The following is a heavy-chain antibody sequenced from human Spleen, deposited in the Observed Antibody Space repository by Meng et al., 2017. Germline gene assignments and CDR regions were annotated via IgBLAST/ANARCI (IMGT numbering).Heavy chain of an antibody. V-gene: IGHV4-34*01. J-gene: IGHJ6*02. CDR1: GGSFSGYY. D-gene: IGHD2-21*02. CDR2: INHSGST. CDR3: AGGAVVTLIFYHAMDV. Sequence: SETLSLTCAVYGGSFSGYYWSWIRQPPGKGLEWIGEINHSGSTNYNPSLKSRVTISVDTSKNQFFLKLSSVTAADTAVYYCAGGAVVTLIFYHAMDVWGQGTTVTVSS.